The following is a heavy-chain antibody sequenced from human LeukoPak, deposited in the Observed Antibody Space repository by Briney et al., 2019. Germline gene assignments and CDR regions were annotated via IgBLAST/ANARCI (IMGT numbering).Heavy chain of an antibody. CDR3: AEIRSWRGY. V-gene: IGHV4-34*01. Sequence: PSETLSLTCAVYGGSFSGYYRSWIRQPPGKGLEWIGEINHSGSTNYNPSLKSRVTILLDTSKNQFSLKLTSVTAADTAVYYCAEIRSWRGYWGQGTLVTVSS. D-gene: IGHD3-3*01. CDR1: GGSFSGYY. CDR2: INHSGST. J-gene: IGHJ4*02.